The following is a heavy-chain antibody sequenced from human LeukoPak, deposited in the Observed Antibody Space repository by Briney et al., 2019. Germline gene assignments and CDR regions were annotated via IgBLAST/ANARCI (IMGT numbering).Heavy chain of an antibody. CDR1: GFTFSGYA. CDR3: AKGAAAATRVWNDY. J-gene: IGHJ4*02. CDR2: ISGSGGST. Sequence: GGSLRLSCAASGFTFSGYAMSWVRQAPGKGLEWVSSISGSGGSTYYADSVKGRFTISRDSSINTLYLQMNSLRVEDTAVYYCAKGAAAATRVWNDYWGQGTLVTVSS. D-gene: IGHD6-13*01. V-gene: IGHV3-23*01.